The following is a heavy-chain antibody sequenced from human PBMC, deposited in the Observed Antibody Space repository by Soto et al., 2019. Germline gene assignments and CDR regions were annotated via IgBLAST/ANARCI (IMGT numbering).Heavy chain of an antibody. CDR3: AKLTAA. CDR1: GFTFSSYV. CDR2: TTSSGGGT. J-gene: IGHJ4*02. Sequence: GGSRRLSWAASGFTFSSYVMSWVRQAPGKGLEWVSSTTSSGGGTYYADSVKGRFTVSRDNSKNTVYLQMNSLRDEDTAVYYCAKLTAAWGQGTLVTISS. D-gene: IGHD6-13*01. V-gene: IGHV3-23*01.